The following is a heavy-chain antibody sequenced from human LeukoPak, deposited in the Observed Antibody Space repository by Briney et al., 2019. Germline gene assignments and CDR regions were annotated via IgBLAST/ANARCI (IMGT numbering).Heavy chain of an antibody. Sequence: SETLSLTCTVSGGSISSYYWSWIRQPPGKGLEWIGYIYYSGSTNYNPSLKSRVTISVDTSKNQFSLKLSSVTAADTAVYYCARSEDYVWGRPDYWGQGTLVTVSS. CDR2: IYYSGST. J-gene: IGHJ4*02. D-gene: IGHD3-16*01. CDR3: ARSEDYVWGRPDY. CDR1: GGSISSYY. V-gene: IGHV4-59*08.